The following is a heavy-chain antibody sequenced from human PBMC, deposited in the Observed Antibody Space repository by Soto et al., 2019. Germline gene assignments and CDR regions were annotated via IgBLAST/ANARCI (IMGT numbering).Heavy chain of an antibody. D-gene: IGHD2-15*01. CDR2: ISAYNGNT. CDR1: GCTFTSYG. Sequence: QVQLVQSGAEVKKPGASVKVSCKASGCTFTSYGISWVRQAPGQGLEWMGWISAYNGNTNYAQKLQGRVTMTTDTSTSTAYMELRSLISDDTAVYYCARGRDIVVVVAAPDPFDYWGQGTLVTVSS. J-gene: IGHJ4*02. V-gene: IGHV1-18*01. CDR3: ARGRDIVVVVAAPDPFDY.